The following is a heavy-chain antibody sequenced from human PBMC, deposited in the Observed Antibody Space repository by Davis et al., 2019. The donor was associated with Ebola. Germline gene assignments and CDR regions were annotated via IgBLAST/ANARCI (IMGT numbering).Heavy chain of an antibody. J-gene: IGHJ3*02. D-gene: IGHD2-15*01. CDR2: ISAYNGNT. CDR3: ARGYCSGGSCSLDAFDI. Sequence: ASVKVSCKASGYTFTSYCISWVRQAPGQGLEWMGWISAYNGNTNYAQKLQGRVTMTTDTSTSTAYMELRSLRSDDTAVYYCARGYCSGGSCSLDAFDIWGQGTMVTVSS. V-gene: IGHV1-18*01. CDR1: GYTFTSYC.